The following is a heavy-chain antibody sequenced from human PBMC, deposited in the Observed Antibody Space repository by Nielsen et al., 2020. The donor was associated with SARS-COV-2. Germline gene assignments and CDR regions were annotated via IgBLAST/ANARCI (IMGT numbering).Heavy chain of an antibody. CDR2: ISRHGDST. D-gene: IGHD2-2*01. CDR1: GFSFSNFA. CDR3: VKDWGVVVPGAPGLVGFDV. Sequence: GGSLRLSCSASGFSFSNFAMHWVRQAPGKGLEYVSGISRHGDSTNYADSVKGRFSISRDNSKNTLDLQLSNLRHGDTAVYYCVKDWGVVVPGAPGLVGFDVWGQGTMVTVSS. J-gene: IGHJ3*01. V-gene: IGHV3-64D*09.